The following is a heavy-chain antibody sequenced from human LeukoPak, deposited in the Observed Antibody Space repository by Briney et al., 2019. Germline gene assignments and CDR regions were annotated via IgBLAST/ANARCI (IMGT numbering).Heavy chain of an antibody. CDR1: GFTFSDYA. V-gene: IGHV3-30-3*01. CDR3: ARDYWWNYDY. Sequence: GGSLGLSCAASGFTFSDYAMHWVRQAPGKGLEWVAVISKDGSDKYYPGSVRGRFTISRDNSKNTIYLQMDSLRAEDTAIYYCARDYWWNYDYWGQGTLVTVSS. CDR2: ISKDGSDK. J-gene: IGHJ4*02. D-gene: IGHD1-7*01.